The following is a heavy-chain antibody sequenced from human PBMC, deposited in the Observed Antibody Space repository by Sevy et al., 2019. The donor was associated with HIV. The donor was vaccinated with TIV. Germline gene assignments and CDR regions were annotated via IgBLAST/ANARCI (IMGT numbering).Heavy chain of an antibody. CDR2: IYTSGST. CDR1: GGSISSYY. Sequence: SETLSLTCTVSGGSISSYYWSWIRQPAGKGLEWIGRIYTSGSTNYNPSLKSRVTMSVDTSKNQFSLKLSSVTAADTAVYYCARASRRVATYYYYYMDVWGKGTTVTVSS. V-gene: IGHV4-4*07. D-gene: IGHD5-12*01. CDR3: ARASRRVATYYYYYMDV. J-gene: IGHJ6*03.